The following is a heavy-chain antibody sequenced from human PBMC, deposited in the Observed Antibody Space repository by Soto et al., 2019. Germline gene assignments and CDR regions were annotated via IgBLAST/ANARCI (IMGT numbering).Heavy chain of an antibody. V-gene: IGHV3-23*01. CDR1: GFTFSNYA. Sequence: EVQLLESGGGLVQPGGSLRLSCAASGFTFSNYAMSWVRQAPGKGLEWVSSVRRSADTTYYADSVKGRFTISRDNSKNTLYLQMSGLIVDDTAVYYCAVDLTGDYVGAFDIWGHGTMVTVSS. CDR3: AVDLTGDYVGAFDI. D-gene: IGHD4-17*01. J-gene: IGHJ3*02. CDR2: VRRSADTT.